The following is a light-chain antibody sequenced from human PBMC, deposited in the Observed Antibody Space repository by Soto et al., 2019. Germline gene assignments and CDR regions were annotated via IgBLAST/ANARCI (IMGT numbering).Light chain of an antibody. J-gene: IGLJ3*02. V-gene: IGLV1-44*01. CDR3: AGWDDSLRVWV. CDR1: SSNIGTNT. CDR2: SNH. Sequence: QSVLTQPPSASGTPGQRVTISCSGSSSNIGTNTVNWYQQLPGTAPKLLIYSNHQRPSGVPDRFSGSKSGTSASLAISGLQSEDEADYYCAGWDDSLRVWVFGGGTQLTVL.